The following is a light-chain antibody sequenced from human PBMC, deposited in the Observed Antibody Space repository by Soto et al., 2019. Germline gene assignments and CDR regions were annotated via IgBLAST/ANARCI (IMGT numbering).Light chain of an antibody. CDR3: QQHSNWPPIT. CDR2: DAS. Sequence: EIVLTQSPAPLSFSPGERATLSCRASQRISNYVAWYQQKPGQAPRLLIYDASDRATGIPGRFSGSGSGTDFTLTISSLEPEDFAVYYCQQHSNWPPITFGQGTRLEIK. CDR1: QRISNY. V-gene: IGKV3-11*01. J-gene: IGKJ5*01.